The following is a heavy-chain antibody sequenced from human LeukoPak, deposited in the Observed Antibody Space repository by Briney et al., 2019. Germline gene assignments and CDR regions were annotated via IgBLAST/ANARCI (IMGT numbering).Heavy chain of an antibody. CDR1: GGSISSSSYY. CDR3: ASGPGGPANWFDP. CDR2: IYYSGST. D-gene: IGHD3-16*01. J-gene: IGHJ5*02. Sequence: PSETLSLTCTVSGGSISSSSYYWGWIRRPPGKGLERIGSIYYSGSTYYNPSLKSRVTISVDTSKNQFSLKLSSVTAADTAVYYCASGPGGPANWFDPWGQETLVTVSS. V-gene: IGHV4-39*01.